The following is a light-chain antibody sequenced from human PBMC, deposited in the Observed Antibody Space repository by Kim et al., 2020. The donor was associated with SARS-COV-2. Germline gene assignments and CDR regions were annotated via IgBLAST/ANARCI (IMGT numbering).Light chain of an antibody. Sequence: SGKLAWYQQRPGQAHRLLVHDVSNRATGIPDRFSGSGSGTDFSLTISRVEPEDFAVYFCQQYATSPPYTFGQGTKLEI. CDR1: SGK. J-gene: IGKJ2*01. CDR3: QQYATSPPYT. CDR2: DVS. V-gene: IGKV3-20*01.